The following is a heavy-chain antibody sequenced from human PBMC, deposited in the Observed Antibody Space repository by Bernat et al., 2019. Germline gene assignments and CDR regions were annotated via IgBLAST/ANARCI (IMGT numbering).Heavy chain of an antibody. V-gene: IGHV3-73*02. CDR2: IRSKANSYAT. CDR1: GFTFSGSA. D-gene: IGHD6-6*01. Sequence: EVQLVESGGGLVQPGGSLKLSCAASGFTFSGSAMHWVRQASGKGLEWVGRIRSKANSYATAYAASVKGRFTISRDDSKNTAYLQMNSLKTEDTAVYYCTRFIAARPGGYWGRGTLVTVSS. CDR3: TRFIAARPGGY. J-gene: IGHJ4*02.